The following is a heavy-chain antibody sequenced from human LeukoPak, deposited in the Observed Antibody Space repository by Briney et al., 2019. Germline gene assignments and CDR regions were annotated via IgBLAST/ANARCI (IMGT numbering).Heavy chain of an antibody. Sequence: SETLSLTCAVYGGSFSGYYWSWIRQPPGKGLEWIGEINHSGSTNYNPSLKSRVTISVDTSKNQFSLKLSSVTAADTAVYYCARGSRSFALKFDYWGQGTLVTVSS. CDR1: GGSFSGYY. V-gene: IGHV4-34*01. J-gene: IGHJ4*02. CDR3: ARGSRSFALKFDY. CDR2: INHSGST. D-gene: IGHD3-10*01.